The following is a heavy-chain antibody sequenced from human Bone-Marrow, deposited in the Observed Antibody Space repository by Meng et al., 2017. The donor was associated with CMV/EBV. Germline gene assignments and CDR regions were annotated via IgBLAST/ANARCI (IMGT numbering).Heavy chain of an antibody. J-gene: IGHJ4*02. Sequence: GESLKISCAASGFTFSSYSMNWVRQAPGKGLEWVSYISSSSSTIYYADSVKGRFTISRDNAKNSLYLQMNSLRAEDTAVYYCARDYDWLSAYYFDYWGQGTLVTVSS. CDR2: ISSSSSTI. D-gene: IGHD3-9*01. V-gene: IGHV3-48*04. CDR1: GFTFSSYS. CDR3: ARDYDWLSAYYFDY.